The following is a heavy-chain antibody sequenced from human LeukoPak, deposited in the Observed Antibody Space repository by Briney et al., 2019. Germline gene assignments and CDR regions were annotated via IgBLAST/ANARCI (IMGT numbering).Heavy chain of an antibody. J-gene: IGHJ4*02. D-gene: IGHD1-1*01. Sequence: SETLSLTCTGSGGSISNYYWSWIRQPPGKGLEWIGYIYYSGSTNYNPSLKSRLTISVDTSKNQFSLKLSSVTAADTAVYYCARDSTTGLLGYWGQGTLVTVSS. CDR2: IYYSGST. V-gene: IGHV4-59*01. CDR1: GGSISNYY. CDR3: ARDSTTGLLGY.